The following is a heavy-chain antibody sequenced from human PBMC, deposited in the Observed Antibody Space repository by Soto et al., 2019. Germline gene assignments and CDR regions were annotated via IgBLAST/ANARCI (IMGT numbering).Heavy chain of an antibody. CDR2: INHSGST. J-gene: IGHJ6*02. Sequence: PSETLSLTCAVYGGSFSGYYWSWIRQPPGKGLEWIGEINHSGSTNCNPSLKSRVTMSVDTSKNQFSLKLSSVTAADTAVYYCARLPFSSYYGMDVWGQGTTVTVSS. CDR3: ARLPFSSYYGMDV. V-gene: IGHV4-34*01. D-gene: IGHD2-2*01. CDR1: GGSFSGYY.